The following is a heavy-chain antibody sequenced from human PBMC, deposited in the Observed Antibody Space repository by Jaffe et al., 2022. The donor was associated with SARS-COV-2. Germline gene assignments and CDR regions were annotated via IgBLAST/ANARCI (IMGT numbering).Heavy chain of an antibody. D-gene: IGHD2-2*01. V-gene: IGHV3-23*04. J-gene: IGHJ4*02. CDR3: AKYPTLYQLLLGYFDY. CDR1: GFTFSSYA. CDR2: ISGSGGST. Sequence: EVQLVESGGGLVQPGGSLRLSCAASGFTFSSYAMSWVRQAPGKGLEWVSAISGSGGSTYYADSVKGRFTISRDNSKNTLYLQMNSLRAEDTAVYYCAKYPTLYQLLLGYFDYWGQGTLVTVSS.